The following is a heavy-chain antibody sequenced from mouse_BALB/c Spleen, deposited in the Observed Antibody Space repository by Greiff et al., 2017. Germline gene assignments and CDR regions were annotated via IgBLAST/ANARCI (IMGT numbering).Heavy chain of an antibody. Sequence: VQVVESGPGLVQPSQSLSITCTVSGFSLTSYGVHWVRQSPGKGLEWLGVIWSGGSTDYNAAFISRLSISKDNAKSQVFFKMNSLQANDTAIYSSARKEVRRDYAMDYWGQGTSVTVSS. J-gene: IGHJ4*01. CDR3: ARKEVRRDYAMDY. CDR1: GFSLTSYG. CDR2: IWSGGST. V-gene: IGHV2-2*02.